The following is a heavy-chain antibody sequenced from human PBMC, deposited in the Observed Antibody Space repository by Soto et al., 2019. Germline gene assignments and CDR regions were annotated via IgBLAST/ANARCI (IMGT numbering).Heavy chain of an antibody. CDR1: GFTFTSSA. D-gene: IGHD3-9*01. CDR3: AAANLTFYDILIGYSQVLNYYYYGMDV. Sequence: ASVKVSCKASGFTFTSSAVQWVRQARGQSLERKGWIVVGSGKTNYAQKFQERVTITRDMSTSTAYMDLSSLRSEDTAVYYCAAANLTFYDILIGYSQVLNYYYYGMDVWGQGTTVTVSS. J-gene: IGHJ6*02. CDR2: IVVGSGKT. V-gene: IGHV1-58*01.